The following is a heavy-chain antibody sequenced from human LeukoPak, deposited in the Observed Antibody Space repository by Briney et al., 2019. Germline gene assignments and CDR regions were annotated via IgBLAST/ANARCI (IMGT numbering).Heavy chain of an antibody. CDR1: GGSFSGYY. CDR3: ARGTRAYCSSTSCQRDYYYYYGMDV. V-gene: IGHV4-34*01. J-gene: IGHJ6*02. CDR2: INHSGST. D-gene: IGHD2-2*01. Sequence: SETLSLTCAVYGGSFSGYYWSWIRQPPGKGLEWIGEINHSGSTNYNPSLKSRVTISVDTSKNQFSLKLSSVTAADTAVYYCARGTRAYCSSTSCQRDYYYYYGMDVWGQGTTVTDSS.